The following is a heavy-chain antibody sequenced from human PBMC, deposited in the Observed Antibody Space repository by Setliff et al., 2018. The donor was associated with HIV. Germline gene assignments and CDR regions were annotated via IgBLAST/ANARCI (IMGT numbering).Heavy chain of an antibody. J-gene: IGHJ4*02. CDR3: ARVSCSGGSCFTFDY. Sequence: GASVKVSCKASGYTFTSYDINWVRQATGQGLEWMGWMMPSSGNTGYAQKFQGRLTMTRNTSISTAYMELSGLRSDDTAVYYCARVSCSGGSCFTFDYWGQGTLVTAPQ. CDR2: MMPSSGNT. V-gene: IGHV1-8*02. CDR1: GYTFTSYD. D-gene: IGHD2-15*01.